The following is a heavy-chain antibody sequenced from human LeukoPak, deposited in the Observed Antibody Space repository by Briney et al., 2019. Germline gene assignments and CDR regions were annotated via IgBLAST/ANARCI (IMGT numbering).Heavy chain of an antibody. CDR1: GFTFSTYW. CDR2: IKSDGST. J-gene: IGHJ1*01. CDR3: ARAPSEIGGYYPEYFRH. Sequence: GGPLRLSCAASGFTFSTYWMHWVRQAPGKGLVWVSRIKSDGSTNYADSVKGRFTISRDNAKNTVSLQMNSLRPEDTGVYYCARAPSEIGGYYPEYFRHWGQGTLVTVSS. D-gene: IGHD3-22*01. V-gene: IGHV3-74*01.